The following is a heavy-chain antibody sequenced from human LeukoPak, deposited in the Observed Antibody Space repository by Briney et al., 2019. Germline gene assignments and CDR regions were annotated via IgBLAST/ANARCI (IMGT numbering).Heavy chain of an antibody. CDR1: GFTFSTCG. Sequence: GGSLRLSCTASGFTFSTCGMHWVRQAPGSGLEWVAFIREDGTITYYGDSVRGRFSISRDNSKNTVYLQMDSLRTDDTSVCYCANGGTGTFDYWGQGTLVIVSS. V-gene: IGHV3-30*02. D-gene: IGHD1-14*01. CDR3: ANGGTGTFDY. J-gene: IGHJ4*02. CDR2: IREDGTIT.